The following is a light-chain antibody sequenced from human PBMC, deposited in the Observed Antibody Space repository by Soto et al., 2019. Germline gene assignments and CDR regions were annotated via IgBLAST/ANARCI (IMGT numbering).Light chain of an antibody. CDR3: QQYSQWPLT. V-gene: IGKV3-15*01. J-gene: IGKJ4*01. CDR1: QSVTSN. Sequence: EVVMTQSPATLSVSPGAGATLSGRASQSVTSNLAWYQQKPGQAPRLLMYGVSTRATGIPARFGGSGSATEFTLTISSLQSEDFAVYYCQQYSQWPLTFGGGTKVDIK. CDR2: GVS.